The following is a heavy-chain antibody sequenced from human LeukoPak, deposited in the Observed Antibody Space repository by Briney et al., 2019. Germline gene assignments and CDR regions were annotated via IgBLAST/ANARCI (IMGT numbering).Heavy chain of an antibody. CDR2: ISSSSSYI. D-gene: IGHD4-17*01. CDR1: GFTFSSYS. CDR3: ARWSTVTKGGYYFDY. Sequence: GGSLRLSCAASGFTFSSYSMNWVRQAPGKGLEWVSSISSSSSYIYYADSVKGRFTISRDNAKNSLYLQMNSLRAEDTAVYYCARWSTVTKGGYYFDYWGQGTLVTVSS. V-gene: IGHV3-21*01. J-gene: IGHJ4*02.